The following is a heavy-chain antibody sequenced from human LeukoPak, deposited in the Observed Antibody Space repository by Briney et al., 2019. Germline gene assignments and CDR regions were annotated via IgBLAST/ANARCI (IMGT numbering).Heavy chain of an antibody. V-gene: IGHV3-48*03. D-gene: IGHD3-22*01. Sequence: AGGSLRLSCAASGFTFSSYEMNWVRQAPGKGLEWISYISTSGSTIYYADSVKGRFTISRDNAKNSLYLQMSSLRAEDTGVYYCARDQAYYYDSTGYRPDAFDLWGQGTMVTVSS. CDR1: GFTFSSYE. CDR3: ARDQAYYYDSTGYRPDAFDL. CDR2: ISTSGSTI. J-gene: IGHJ3*01.